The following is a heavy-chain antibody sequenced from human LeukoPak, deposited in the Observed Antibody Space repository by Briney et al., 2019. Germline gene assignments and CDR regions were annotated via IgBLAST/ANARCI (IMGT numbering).Heavy chain of an antibody. Sequence: GGSLRLSCSASGFTFSSYAMHWVRQAPGKGLEYVSAISSNGGSTYYADSVKGRFTISRDNSKNTLYLQMSSLRAEDTAVYYCVKGSTYDSGGYYESDAFDIWGQGTMVTVSS. CDR1: GFTFSSYA. CDR2: ISSNGGST. V-gene: IGHV3-64D*06. CDR3: VKGSTYDSGGYYESDAFDI. D-gene: IGHD3-22*01. J-gene: IGHJ3*02.